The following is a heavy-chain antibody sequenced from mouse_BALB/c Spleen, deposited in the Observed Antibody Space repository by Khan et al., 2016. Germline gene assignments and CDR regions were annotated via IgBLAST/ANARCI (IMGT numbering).Heavy chain of an antibody. CDR1: GFDFSGYW. CDR3: GRLYYYGIVED. CDR2: INPDSSTM. J-gene: IGHJ2*01. Sequence: EVKLLESGGGLVQPGGSLKLPCAASGFDFSGYWMNWVRQAPGKGLEWIGEINPDSSTMNYKPSLKDKFRLSRANAKNTLYLQMSKVRSEDTALYYCGRLYYYGIVEDWGPGTTLPVSS. V-gene: IGHV4-1*02. D-gene: IGHD1-1*01.